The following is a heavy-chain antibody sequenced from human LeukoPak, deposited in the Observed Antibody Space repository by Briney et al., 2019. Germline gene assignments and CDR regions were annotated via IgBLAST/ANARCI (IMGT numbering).Heavy chain of an antibody. CDR2: INPENGDV. CDR1: GYTLTTYA. V-gene: IGHV1-3*01. D-gene: IGHD3-3*01. Sequence: ASVKVSCKASGYTLTTYALHWVCQAPGQGLEWMGWINPENGDVKYSQKFQGRVTMTRDTSTSTVYMELSSLRSEDTAVYYCARGSVFWSGYSPYNWFDPWGQGTLVTVSS. CDR3: ARGSVFWSGYSPYNWFDP. J-gene: IGHJ5*02.